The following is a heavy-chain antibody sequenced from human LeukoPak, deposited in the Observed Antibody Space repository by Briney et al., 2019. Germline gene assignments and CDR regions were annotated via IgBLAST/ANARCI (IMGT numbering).Heavy chain of an antibody. CDR3: AREGFVGGGLRQ. CDR1: GYTFTVYY. Sequence: ASVKVSLTASGYTFTVYYMHWNRQAPGQGLGLMGWINLNSSGTNYAQKLQGRVTMTRDTAITTAYLELRRLSSGDTAVAYCAREGFVGGGLRQWGQGPLVTVSS. CDR2: INLNSSGT. V-gene: IGHV1-2*02. J-gene: IGHJ4*02. D-gene: IGHD3-10*01.